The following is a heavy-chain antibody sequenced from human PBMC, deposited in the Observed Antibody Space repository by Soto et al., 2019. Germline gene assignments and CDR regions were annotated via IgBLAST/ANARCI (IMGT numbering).Heavy chain of an antibody. CDR1: GGSFSGYY. J-gene: IGHJ6*02. CDR3: ARLHSYYGSGSYLPLYYYYGMDV. D-gene: IGHD3-10*01. V-gene: IGHV4-34*01. CDR2: INHSGST. Sequence: SETLSLTCAVYGGSFSGYYWSWIRQPPGKGLEWIGEINHSGSTNYNPSLKSRVTISVDTSKNQFSLKLSSVTAADTAVYYCARLHSYYGSGSYLPLYYYYGMDVWGQGTTVTVYS.